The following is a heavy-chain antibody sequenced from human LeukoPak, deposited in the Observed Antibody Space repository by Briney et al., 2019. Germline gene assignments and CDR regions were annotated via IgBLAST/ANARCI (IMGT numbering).Heavy chain of an antibody. V-gene: IGHV1-2*02. Sequence: GASVKASCKASGYTFTGYYMHWVRQAPGQGLEWMGWINPNSGGTNYAQKFQGRVTMTRDTSISTAYMELSRLRSDDTAVYYCASGSYVMFGWFDPWGQGTLVTVSS. CDR1: GYTFTGYY. D-gene: IGHD1-26*01. J-gene: IGHJ5*02. CDR2: INPNSGGT. CDR3: ASGSYVMFGWFDP.